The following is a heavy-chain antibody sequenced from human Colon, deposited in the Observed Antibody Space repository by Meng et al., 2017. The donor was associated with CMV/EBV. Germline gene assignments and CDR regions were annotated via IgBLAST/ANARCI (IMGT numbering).Heavy chain of an antibody. J-gene: IGHJ6*02. CDR2: IIPIFGTA. D-gene: IGHD3-10*01. CDR1: GGTFSSYA. CDR3: ARTVGGLNYGMDV. Sequence: KASGGTFSSYAISWVRQAPGQGLEWMGGIIPIFGTANYAQKFQGRVTITTDESTSTAYMELSSLRSEDTAVYYCARTVGGLNYGMDVWGQGTTVTVSS. V-gene: IGHV1-69*05.